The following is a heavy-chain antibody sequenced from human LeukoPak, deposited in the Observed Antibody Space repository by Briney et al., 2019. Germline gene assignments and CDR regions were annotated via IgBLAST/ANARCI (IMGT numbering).Heavy chain of an antibody. Sequence: ASETLSLTCTVSGGSISSGGYYWSWIRQHPGKGLEWIGYIYYSGSTYYNPSLKSRVTISVDTSKNQFSLKLSSVTAADTAVYYCARGRWLHPFDYWGQGTLVTVSS. D-gene: IGHD6-19*01. CDR3: ARGRWLHPFDY. CDR1: GGSISSGGYY. J-gene: IGHJ4*02. V-gene: IGHV4-31*03. CDR2: IYYSGST.